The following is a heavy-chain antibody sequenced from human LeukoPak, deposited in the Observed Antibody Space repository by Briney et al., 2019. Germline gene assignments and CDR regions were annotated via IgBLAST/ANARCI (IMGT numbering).Heavy chain of an antibody. J-gene: IGHJ4*02. CDR3: ATNLYNPWELLPHYYFDY. CDR1: GFTFSSYS. Sequence: GGSLRHSCAASGFTFSSYSMNWVRQAPGKGLEWVSAISSSSSYIYYADSVKGRFTISRDNAKNSLYLQMNSLRAEDTAVYYCATNLYNPWELLPHYYFDYWGQGTLVTVSS. D-gene: IGHD1-26*01. CDR2: ISSSSSYI. V-gene: IGHV3-21*01.